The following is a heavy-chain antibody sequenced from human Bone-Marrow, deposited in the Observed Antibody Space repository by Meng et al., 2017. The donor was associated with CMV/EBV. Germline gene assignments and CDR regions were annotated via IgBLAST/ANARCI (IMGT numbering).Heavy chain of an antibody. CDR3: ARGGQLANY. J-gene: IGHJ4*02. D-gene: IGHD6-13*01. CDR1: GGSISSYY. Sequence: SETLSLTCTVSGGSISSYYWSWIRQPPGKGLEWIGYIYYSGSTNYNPSLKSRVTISVDTSKNQFSLKLSSVTAADTAVYYCARGGQLANYWGQGTLVIVSS. CDR2: IYYSGST. V-gene: IGHV4-59*12.